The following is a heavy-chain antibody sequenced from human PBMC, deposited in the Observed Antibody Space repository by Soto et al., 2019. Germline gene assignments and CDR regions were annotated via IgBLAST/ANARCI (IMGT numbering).Heavy chain of an antibody. CDR2: IYYSGST. V-gene: IGHV4-31*03. CDR3: ARNSIGIMTAIDY. CDR1: GGSISSGGYY. J-gene: IGHJ4*02. D-gene: IGHD2-21*02. Sequence: SETLSLTCTVSGGSISSGGYYWSWIRQHPGKGLEWIGYIYYSGSTYYNPSLKSRVTISVDTSKNQFSLKLSSVTAADTAVYYCARNSIGIMTAIDYWGQGTLVTVSS.